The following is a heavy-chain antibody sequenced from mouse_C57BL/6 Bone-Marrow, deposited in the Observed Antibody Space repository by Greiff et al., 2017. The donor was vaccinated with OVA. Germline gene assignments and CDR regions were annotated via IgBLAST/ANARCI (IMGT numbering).Heavy chain of an antibody. CDR1: GYTFTSYS. CDR2: INPGSGDT. D-gene: IGHD1-1*01. V-gene: IGHV1-4*01. Sequence: QVQLQQSGAELVRPGASVKMSCKASGYTFTSYSMHWVKQRPGQGLEWIGYINPGSGDTKYNQKFKGKATLTAAKTSSTAYMQLSSLTSEDSAVYDSARGYYGSSYGLAYWGQGTLVTVSA. J-gene: IGHJ3*01. CDR3: ARGYYGSSYGLAY.